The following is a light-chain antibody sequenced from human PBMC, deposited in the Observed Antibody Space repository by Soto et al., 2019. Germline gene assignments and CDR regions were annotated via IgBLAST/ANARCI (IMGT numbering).Light chain of an antibody. CDR2: EVI. J-gene: IGLJ2*01. CDR3: SLYTSRSTVV. Sequence: QSALTQPPSASGSPGQSVTISCTGTSSDVGGHNFVSWYQQHPGKAPKLVIYEVIKRPSGVPDRFSGSKSGNTASLTISGLQAEEEDDYYCSLYTSRSTVVFGGGTKLTVL. CDR1: SSDVGGHNF. V-gene: IGLV2-18*01.